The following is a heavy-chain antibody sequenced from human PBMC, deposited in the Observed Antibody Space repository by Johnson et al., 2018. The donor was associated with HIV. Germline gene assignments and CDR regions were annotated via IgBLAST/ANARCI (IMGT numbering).Heavy chain of an antibody. CDR1: GLNVSGHY. CDR2: ISSSGSTI. J-gene: IGHJ3*02. D-gene: IGHD1-1*01. CDR3: ARDSYLNDDAFDI. Sequence: QVQLVESGGGVVQPGGSLRLSCVASGLNVSGHYMSWIRQAPGKGLEWVSYISSSGSTIYYADSVKGRFTISRDNAKNSLYLQMNSLRAEDTALYYCARDSYLNDDAFDIWGHGTMVTVSS. V-gene: IGHV3-11*01.